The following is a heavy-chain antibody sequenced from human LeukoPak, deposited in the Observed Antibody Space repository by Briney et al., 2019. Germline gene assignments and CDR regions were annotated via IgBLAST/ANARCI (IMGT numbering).Heavy chain of an antibody. CDR3: ARGRLRITMVRGVPPGYNWFDP. D-gene: IGHD3-10*01. CDR2: TNPNSGNT. V-gene: IGHV1-8*01. Sequence: GASVKVSCKASGYTFTSYDINWVRQATGQGLEWMGWTNPNSGNTGYAQKFQGRVTMTRNTSISTAYMELSSLRSEDTAVYYCARGRLRITMVRGVPPGYNWFDPWGQGTLVTVSS. J-gene: IGHJ5*02. CDR1: GYTFTSYD.